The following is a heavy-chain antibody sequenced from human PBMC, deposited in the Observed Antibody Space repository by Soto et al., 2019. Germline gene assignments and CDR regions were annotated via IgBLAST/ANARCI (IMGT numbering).Heavy chain of an antibody. D-gene: IGHD3-16*01. V-gene: IGHV3-43*01. CDR3: ARETLSYGSALDV. J-gene: IGHJ6*02. Sequence: GGSLRLSCAASGFRFDEYNMHWVRQAPGKGLEWLSLITWNGANTYYADSVKGRFTISRDGTTKSVSLQMTSLKREDTGLYYCARETLSYGSALDVWGQGTTVTVSS. CDR1: GFRFDEYN. CDR2: ITWNGANT.